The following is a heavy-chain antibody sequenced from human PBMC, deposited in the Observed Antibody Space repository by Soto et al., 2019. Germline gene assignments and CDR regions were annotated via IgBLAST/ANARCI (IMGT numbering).Heavy chain of an antibody. CDR1: GYTFTSYG. CDR2: ISAYNGNT. CDR3: AVFLQMKPAALPYSWFDP. D-gene: IGHD2-2*01. Sequence: ASVKVSCKASGYTFTSYGISWVRQAPGQGLEWMGWISAYNGNTNYAQKLQGRVTMTTDTSTSTAYMELRSLRSDDTAVYYCAVFLQMKPAALPYSWFDPWGQGTLVTVSS. J-gene: IGHJ5*02. V-gene: IGHV1-18*04.